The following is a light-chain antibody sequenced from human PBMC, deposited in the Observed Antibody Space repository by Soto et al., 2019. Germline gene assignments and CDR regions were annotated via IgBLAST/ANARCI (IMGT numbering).Light chain of an antibody. J-gene: IGKJ5*01. V-gene: IGKV3D-20*02. CDR2: DAS. CDR3: QQSNTWPPIT. Sequence: ELVLTQSPGTLSLSAGDSATLSCRASQSVSSSYLAWYQQKPGQAPRLLIYDASRRASGVPATFSGSGSGTDFTLTISSLEPEDFALYYCQQSNTWPPITCGQGTRLEIK. CDR1: QSVSSSY.